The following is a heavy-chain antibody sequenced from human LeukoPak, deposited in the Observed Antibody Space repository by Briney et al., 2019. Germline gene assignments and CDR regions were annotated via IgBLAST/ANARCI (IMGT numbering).Heavy chain of an antibody. D-gene: IGHD6-19*01. CDR3: ARVGIEVTVAGDAFDI. CDR2: ISSSSSYT. CDR1: GFTFSDYY. V-gene: IGHV3-11*05. J-gene: IGHJ3*02. Sequence: PGGSLRLSCAASGFTFSDYYMSWIRQAPGKGLEWVSYISSSSSYTNSADSVKGRFTISRDNAKNSLYLQMNSLRAEDTAVYYCARVGIEVTVAGDAFDIWGQGTMVTVPS.